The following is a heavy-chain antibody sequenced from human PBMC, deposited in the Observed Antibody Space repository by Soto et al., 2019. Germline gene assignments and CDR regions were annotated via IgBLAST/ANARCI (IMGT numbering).Heavy chain of an antibody. CDR2: ISSSSSYI. V-gene: IGHV3-21*01. D-gene: IGHD4-4*01. Sequence: EVQLVESGGGLVKPGGSLRLSCAASGFTFSSYSMNWVRQAPGKGLEWVSSISSSSSYIYYADSVKGRFTISRDNAKNSLYLQMNSLRAEDTAVYYCASSTVTTDYFDCWGQGTLVTVSS. CDR3: ASSTVTTDYFDC. J-gene: IGHJ4*02. CDR1: GFTFSSYS.